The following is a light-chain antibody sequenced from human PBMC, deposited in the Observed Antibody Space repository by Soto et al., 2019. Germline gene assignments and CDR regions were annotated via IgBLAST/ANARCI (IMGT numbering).Light chain of an antibody. Sequence: EIVLTQSPATLSLSPGERATLSCRASQSVSSYLAWYQQKPGQAPRLLIYGASNRATGIPARFSGSGSGTDFTLTISSLEPEDFAVYYCQQRSDSRTFGQGTKLEIK. J-gene: IGKJ2*01. CDR3: QQRSDSRT. V-gene: IGKV3-11*01. CDR2: GAS. CDR1: QSVSSY.